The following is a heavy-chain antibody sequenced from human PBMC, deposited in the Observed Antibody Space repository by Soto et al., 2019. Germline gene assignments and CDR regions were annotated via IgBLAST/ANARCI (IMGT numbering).Heavy chain of an antibody. CDR2: ITAFLGTT. D-gene: IGHD3-22*01. J-gene: IGHJ4*01. V-gene: IGHV1-69*13. CDR1: GGLFSRNT. Sequence: SVKVSCKASGGLFSRNTLCWVRQAPGQGLEWMGGITAFLGTTKYAQKFQGRVTITADESSATAYLELSSLRSEDTAVYYCARTHFYEPDGVFDYSEFWGKGNMVTVSS. CDR3: ARTHFYEPDGVFDYSEF.